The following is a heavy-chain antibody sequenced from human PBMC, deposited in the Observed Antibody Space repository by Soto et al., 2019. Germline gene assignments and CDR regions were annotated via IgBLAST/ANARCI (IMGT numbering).Heavy chain of an antibody. D-gene: IGHD2-15*01. V-gene: IGHV3-7*03. CDR3: ARLARGDAGGTF. Sequence: ESGGDLVQPGGSLTLSCAASGFSFISYYMTWARHVPGRGLEWLAKISQDGGDRAYVDSVRGRFTISRDNAKKSVYLQMDRLRVEDTAVYFCARLARGDAGGTFWGQGTLVTVSS. J-gene: IGHJ4*02. CDR1: GFSFISYY. CDR2: ISQDGGDR.